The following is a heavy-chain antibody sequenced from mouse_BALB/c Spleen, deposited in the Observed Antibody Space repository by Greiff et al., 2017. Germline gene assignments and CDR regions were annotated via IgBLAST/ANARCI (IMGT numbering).Heavy chain of an antibody. CDR3: AREGWGPYGTWFAY. CDR1: GFTFSDYY. D-gene: IGHD2-1*01. CDR2: ISDGGSYT. J-gene: IGHJ3*01. Sequence: EVHLVESGGGLVKPGGSLKLSCAASGFTFSDYYMYWVRQTPEKRLEWVATISDGGSYTYYPDSVKGRFTISRDNAKNNLYLQMSSLKSEDTAMYYCAREGWGPYGTWFAYWGQGTLVTVSA. V-gene: IGHV5-4*02.